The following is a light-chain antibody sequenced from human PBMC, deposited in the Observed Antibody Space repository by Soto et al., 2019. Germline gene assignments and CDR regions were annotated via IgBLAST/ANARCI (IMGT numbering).Light chain of an antibody. V-gene: IGKV3-11*01. CDR2: DTS. CDR3: QQRHNWPIT. CDR1: QSVSSN. J-gene: IGKJ5*01. Sequence: EILLTQSPATLSVSPGERATLSCRASQSVSSNLAWYQQKPGQAPRLLIYDTSNRATGIPARFSGSGSGTDFTLTISGLEPADLGVYYCQQRHNWPITFGQGTRLEI.